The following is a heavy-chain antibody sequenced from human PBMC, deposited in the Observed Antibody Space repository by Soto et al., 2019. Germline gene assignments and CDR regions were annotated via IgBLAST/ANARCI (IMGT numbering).Heavy chain of an antibody. J-gene: IGHJ6*02. V-gene: IGHV1-18*01. D-gene: IGHD3-9*01. CDR3: AGGYDFLTGYGMDV. CDR2: ISAYNGNT. Sequence: QVQLVQSGAAVKKPGASVKVSCQASGYTFTSYGIIRVRQPPGQGLEWMGWISAYNGNTNYAQKLKGRVTMTIDASTSTAYMELGSLRSDDTAVYYCAGGYDFLTGYGMDVWGQGTTVTVSS. CDR1: GYTFTSYG.